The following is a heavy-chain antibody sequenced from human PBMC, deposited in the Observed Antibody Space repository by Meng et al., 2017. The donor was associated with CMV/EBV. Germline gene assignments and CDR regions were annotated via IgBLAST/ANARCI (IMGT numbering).Heavy chain of an antibody. CDR2: IYYSGST. CDR1: GGSISSSSYY. V-gene: IGHV4-39*07. CDR3: AATQPGYRHYYYGMDV. J-gene: IGHJ6*02. D-gene: IGHD5-12*01. Sequence: SETLSLTCTVSGGSISSSSYYWGWIRQPPGKGLEWIGRIYYSGSTYYNPSLKSRVTISVDTSKNQFSLKLSSVTAADTAVYYCAATQPGYRHYYYGMDVWGQGTTVTVSS.